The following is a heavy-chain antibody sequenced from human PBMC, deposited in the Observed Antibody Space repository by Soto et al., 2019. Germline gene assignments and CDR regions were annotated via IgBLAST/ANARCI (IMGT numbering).Heavy chain of an antibody. Sequence: SETLSLTCTVSGGSISSGGYYWSWIRQHPGKGLEWIGYIYYSGSTYYNPSLKSRVTISVDTSKNQFSLKLSSVTAADTAVYYCARAFLNVDTAMAYGMDVWGQGTTVTVSS. CDR2: IYYSGST. D-gene: IGHD5-18*01. J-gene: IGHJ6*02. V-gene: IGHV4-31*03. CDR3: ARAFLNVDTAMAYGMDV. CDR1: GGSISSGGYY.